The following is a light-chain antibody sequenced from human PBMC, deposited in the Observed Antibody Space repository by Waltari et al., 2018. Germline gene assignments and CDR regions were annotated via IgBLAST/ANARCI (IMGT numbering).Light chain of an antibody. CDR2: SAS. CDR1: QSVSVN. CDR3: QQSHNWPPLT. Sequence: EVVLTQSPATLSLSPGERATLSCRASQSVSVNLAWYQQRPGQAPRILIYSASTRATGIPARFSGSGSGTEFTLTISSLESEDFAVYYCQQSHNWPPLTFGGGTKVEIK. V-gene: IGKV3-15*01. J-gene: IGKJ4*01.